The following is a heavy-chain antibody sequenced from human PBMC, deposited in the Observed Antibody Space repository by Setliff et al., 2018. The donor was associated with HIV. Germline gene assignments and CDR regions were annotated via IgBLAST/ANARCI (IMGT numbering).Heavy chain of an antibody. CDR2: IYYSGTA. CDR1: DASINSNNYY. Sequence: SETLSLTCSISDASINSNNYYWVWIRQTPGKGLEWIGSIYYSGTAYYNPSLKSRLIISVDTSKNQFSLNLSSMSAADTAVYFCSRLARSSSNSYKGRFDPWGQGTLVTVSS. J-gene: IGHJ5*02. CDR3: SRLARSSSNSYKGRFDP. D-gene: IGHD2-15*01. V-gene: IGHV4-39*01.